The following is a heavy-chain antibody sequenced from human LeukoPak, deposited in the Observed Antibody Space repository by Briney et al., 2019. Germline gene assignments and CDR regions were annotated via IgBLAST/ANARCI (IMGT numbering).Heavy chain of an antibody. D-gene: IGHD3-10*01. J-gene: IGHJ6*02. CDR2: ISAYNGNT. Sequence: ASVKVSCEASGYTFTSYGISWVRQAPGQGLEWMGWISAYNGNTNYAQKLQGRVTMTTDTSTSTAYMELRSLRSDDTAVYYCASDSSLLWFGDTYYYGMDVWGQGTTVTVSS. CDR3: ASDSSLLWFGDTYYYGMDV. V-gene: IGHV1-18*01. CDR1: GYTFTSYG.